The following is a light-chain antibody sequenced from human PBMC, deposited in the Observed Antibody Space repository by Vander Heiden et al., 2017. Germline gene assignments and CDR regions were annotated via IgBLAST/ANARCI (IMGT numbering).Light chain of an antibody. Sequence: EIVLTQSPATLSSSPGDRATLPSRASQSVTNYLAWYQQKPGLAPRLLIYDASSRATGSPARCSATGSGTDFTLTISSREPEDFAVYYCQQRSNWPPYTFGQGTKVEIK. V-gene: IGKV3-11*01. CDR3: QQRSNWPPYT. CDR1: QSVTNY. CDR2: DAS. J-gene: IGKJ2*01.